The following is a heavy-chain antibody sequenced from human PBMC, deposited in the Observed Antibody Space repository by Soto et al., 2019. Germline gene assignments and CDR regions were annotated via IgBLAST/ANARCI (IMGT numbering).Heavy chain of an antibody. CDR1: GFTFGSYA. CDR2: ISYDGSNK. CDR3: ARDPEVVVVVAAGDY. Sequence: QVQLVESGGGVVQPGRSLRLSCAASGFTFGSYAMHWVRQAPGKGLEWVAVISYDGSNKYYADSVKGRFTISRDNSKNTLYLQMNSLRAEDTAVYYCARDPEVVVVVAAGDYWGQGTLVTVSS. V-gene: IGHV3-30-3*01. D-gene: IGHD2-15*01. J-gene: IGHJ4*02.